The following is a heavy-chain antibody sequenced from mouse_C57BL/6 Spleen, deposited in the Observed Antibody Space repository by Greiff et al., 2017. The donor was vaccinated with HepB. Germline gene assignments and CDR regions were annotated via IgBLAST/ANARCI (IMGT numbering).Heavy chain of an antibody. CDR1: GFTFSSYA. J-gene: IGHJ3*01. Sequence: EVKLVESGEGLVKPGGSLKLSCAASGFTFSSYAMSWVRQTPEKRLEWVAYISSGGDYTYYADTVKGRFTISRDNARNTLYLQMSILKSEGTAMYYCTRDRGFAYLGQGTLVTVSA. V-gene: IGHV5-9-1*02. D-gene: IGHD3-1*01. CDR3: TRDRGFAY. CDR2: ISSGGDYT.